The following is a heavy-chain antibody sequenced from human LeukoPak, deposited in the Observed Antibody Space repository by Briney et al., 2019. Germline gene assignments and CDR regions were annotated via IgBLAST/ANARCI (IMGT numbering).Heavy chain of an antibody. CDR2: IFHNGST. D-gene: IGHD2-15*01. Sequence: SETLSLTCAVSGGSISTSNWWTWVRQSPDKGLEGIVEIFHNGSTNYNPSLKRRVTISVENSKNHFSLRLTALSAADTATYYCAREGSRRLYMDVWGRGTTVTVSS. J-gene: IGHJ6*03. V-gene: IGHV4-4*02. CDR1: GGSISTSNW. CDR3: AREGSRRLYMDV.